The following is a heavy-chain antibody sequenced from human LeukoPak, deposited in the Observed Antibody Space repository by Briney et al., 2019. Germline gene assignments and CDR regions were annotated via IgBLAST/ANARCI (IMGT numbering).Heavy chain of an antibody. CDR3: ASLTTVTQGYFDS. D-gene: IGHD4-17*01. Sequence: SETLSLTCSVSGGSISSYYWSWIRQPPGKGLEWIGYIYYSGTTNFNPSLKSRLTISVDASKNQFSLKLSSVTATDTAVYYCASLTTVTQGYFDSWGQGTLVTVSS. V-gene: IGHV4-59*08. CDR1: GGSISSYY. J-gene: IGHJ4*02. CDR2: IYYSGTT.